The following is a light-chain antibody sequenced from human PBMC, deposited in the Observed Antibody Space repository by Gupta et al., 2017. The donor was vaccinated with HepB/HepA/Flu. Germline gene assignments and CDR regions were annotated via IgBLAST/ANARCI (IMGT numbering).Light chain of an antibody. Sequence: QSALTQPASVSGSPGQSITISCTATTSDVDSNKYVSWYQQHPGKAPKLMIFDVSNRPSGVSHRFSGSKSGNTASLTISGLQADDEADYYCSSYTSTYTVVFGGGTKLTVL. J-gene: IGLJ2*01. CDR3: SSYTSTYTVV. CDR1: TSDVDSNKY. V-gene: IGLV2-14*03. CDR2: DVS.